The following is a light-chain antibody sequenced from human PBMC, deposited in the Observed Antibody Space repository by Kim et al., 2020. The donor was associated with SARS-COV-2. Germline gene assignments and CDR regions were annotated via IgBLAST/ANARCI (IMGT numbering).Light chain of an antibody. CDR2: GNS. V-gene: IGLV1-40*01. Sequence: VTISCPGSSSNSGAGYDIHWYQQLPGTAPNLLIYGNSNRPSGVPDRFSGSKSGTSASLAITGLQAEDEADYYCQSYDSSLSGSVFGGGTQLTVL. J-gene: IGLJ2*01. CDR1: SSNSGAGYD. CDR3: QSYDSSLSGSV.